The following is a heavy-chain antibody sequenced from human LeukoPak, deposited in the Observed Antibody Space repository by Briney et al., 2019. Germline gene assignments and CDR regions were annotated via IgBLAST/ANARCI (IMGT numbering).Heavy chain of an antibody. CDR3: ARQVGGYSYGYSYYYYMDV. D-gene: IGHD5-18*01. J-gene: IGHJ6*03. Sequence: SETLSLTCGVYGGSVSDYIWSWIRQPPGKGLEWNGEINHSGSTNYNPSLKSRVTISVDTSKNQFSLKLSSVTAADTAVYYCARQVGGYSYGYSYYYYMDVWGKGTTVTISS. V-gene: IGHV4-34*01. CDR2: INHSGST. CDR1: GGSVSDYI.